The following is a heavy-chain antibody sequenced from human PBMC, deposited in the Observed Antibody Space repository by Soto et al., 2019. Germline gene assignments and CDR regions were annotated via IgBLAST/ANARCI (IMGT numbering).Heavy chain of an antibody. CDR3: AREGYSSVWHYYNATEV. CDR2: TYYRSKWYN. CDR1: GDSVSSNSAA. J-gene: IGHJ6*02. Sequence: SQTLSLTCAISGDSVSSNSAAWNWIRQSPSRGLEWLGRTYYRSKWYNDYAVSVKSRITINPDTSKNQFSLQLNSVTPEDTAVYYCAREGYSSVWHYYNATEVSCQGTIVNVFS. D-gene: IGHD6-19*01. V-gene: IGHV6-1*01.